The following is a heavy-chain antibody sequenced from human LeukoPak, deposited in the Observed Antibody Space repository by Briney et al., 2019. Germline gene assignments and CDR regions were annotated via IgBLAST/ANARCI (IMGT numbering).Heavy chain of an antibody. CDR3: AREAGYYDSSGYFPPLYYYYGMDV. V-gene: IGHV4-34*01. CDR2: VNHSGST. J-gene: IGHJ6*02. CDR1: GGSFSGYY. D-gene: IGHD3-22*01. Sequence: SETLSLTCAVYGGSFSGYYWSWIRQPPGKGLEWIGEVNHSGSTNYNPSLKSRVTISVDTSKNQFSLKLSSVTAADTAVYYCAREAGYYDSSGYFPPLYYYYGMDVWGQGTTVTVSS.